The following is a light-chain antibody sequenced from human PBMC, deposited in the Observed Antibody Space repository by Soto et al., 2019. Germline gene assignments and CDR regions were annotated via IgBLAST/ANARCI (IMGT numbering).Light chain of an antibody. CDR1: SSDVGTFTY. CDR3: GSYTGGITYWV. V-gene: IGLV2-14*01. J-gene: IGLJ3*02. Sequence: SALTQPASVSGSPGQSITISGTETSSDVGTFTYVSWYQQHPVKGPQVIIYEVTNRPSGVSNRFSGSKSCNTASLPISDLQAEDDADYFCGSYTGGITYWVFGGGTKLTV. CDR2: EVT.